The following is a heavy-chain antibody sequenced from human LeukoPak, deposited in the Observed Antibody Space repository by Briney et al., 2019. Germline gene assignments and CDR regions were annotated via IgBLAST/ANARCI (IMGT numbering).Heavy chain of an antibody. D-gene: IGHD3-3*01. CDR2: IRYDGSNK. V-gene: IGHV3-30*02. CDR3: AKDLSARVYDFWSGYSFDY. J-gene: IGHJ4*02. Sequence: SCKASGYTFSSYGMHWVRQAPGKGLEWVAFIRYDGSNKYYADSVKGRFTISRDNSKNTLYLQMNSLRAEDTAVYYCAKDLSARVYDFWSGYSFDYWGQGTLVTVSS. CDR1: GYTFSSYG.